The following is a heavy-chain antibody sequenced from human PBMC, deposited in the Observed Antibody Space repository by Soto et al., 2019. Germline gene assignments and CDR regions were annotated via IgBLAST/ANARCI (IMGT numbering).Heavy chain of an antibody. J-gene: IGHJ4*02. CDR2: ITGRGGST. D-gene: IGHD2-15*01. CDR3: AKDRETYCSGGSGYLHGFGC. Sequence: EVQLLESGGGLVQPGGSLRLSGAASGFIFSTYAMSWVRQAPGKGLEWVSAITGRGGSTYYADSVKGRFTISRDNSKNTLYLHMNSLRAEDTAVYYCAKDRETYCSGGSGYLHGFGCWGPGTLVTVAS. CDR1: GFIFSTYA. V-gene: IGHV3-23*01.